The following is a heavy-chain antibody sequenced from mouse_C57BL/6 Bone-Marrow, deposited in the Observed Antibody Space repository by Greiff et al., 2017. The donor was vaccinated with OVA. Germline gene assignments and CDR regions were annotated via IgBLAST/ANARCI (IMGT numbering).Heavy chain of an antibody. D-gene: IGHD1-1*01. CDR1: GYTFTSYW. V-gene: IGHV1-55*01. CDR3: ALFITTVVAHWYFDV. CDR2: IYPGSGST. Sequence: QVQLQQPGAELVKPGASVKMSCKASGYTFTSYWITWVKQRPGQGLEWIGDIYPGSGSTNYNAKFKSKATLTVDTSSSTAYMQLSSLTSEDSAVYYCALFITTVVAHWYFDVWGTGTTVTVSS. J-gene: IGHJ1*03.